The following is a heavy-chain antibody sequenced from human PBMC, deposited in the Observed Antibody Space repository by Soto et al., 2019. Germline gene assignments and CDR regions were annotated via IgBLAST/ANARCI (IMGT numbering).Heavy chain of an antibody. J-gene: IGHJ4*02. CDR3: ARDEGIQLWLGLDY. CDR1: GFTFSSYA. V-gene: IGHV3-30-3*01. D-gene: IGHD5-18*01. CDR2: ISYDGSNK. Sequence: QVQLVESGGGVVQPGRSLRLSCAASGFTFSSYAMHWVHQAPGKGLEWVAVISYDGSNKYYADSVKGRFTISRDNSKNTLYLQMNSLRAEDTAVYYCARDEGIQLWLGLDYWGQGTLVTVSS.